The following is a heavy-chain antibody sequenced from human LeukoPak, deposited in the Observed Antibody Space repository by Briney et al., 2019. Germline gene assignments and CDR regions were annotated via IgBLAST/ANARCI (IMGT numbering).Heavy chain of an antibody. J-gene: IGHJ4*02. CDR1: GYTFTSYD. CDR3: ATPLGRYCSGGSCYDY. CDR2: TNPNSGNT. D-gene: IGHD2-15*01. V-gene: IGHV1-8*01. Sequence: ASVKVSCKASGYTFTSYDINWVRQATGQGLEWMGWTNPNSGNTGYAQKFQGRVTMTRNTSISTAYMELSSLRSEDTAVYYCATPLGRYCSGGSCYDYWGQGTLVTVSS.